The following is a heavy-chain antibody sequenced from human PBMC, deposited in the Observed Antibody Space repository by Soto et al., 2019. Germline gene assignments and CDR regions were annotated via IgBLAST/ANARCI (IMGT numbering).Heavy chain of an antibody. Sequence: EVQLVESGGGLVKPGGSLRLSCAASGFTFSSYSMTWVRQAPGKGLEWVSSISSSSSYIYYADSVKGRFTISRDNAKNSLYLQMNSLRAEDTAVYYCARGAHPGYSSGWSLGYWGQGTLVTVSS. V-gene: IGHV3-21*01. CDR2: ISSSSSYI. J-gene: IGHJ4*02. CDR3: ARGAHPGYSSGWSLGY. CDR1: GFTFSSYS. D-gene: IGHD6-19*01.